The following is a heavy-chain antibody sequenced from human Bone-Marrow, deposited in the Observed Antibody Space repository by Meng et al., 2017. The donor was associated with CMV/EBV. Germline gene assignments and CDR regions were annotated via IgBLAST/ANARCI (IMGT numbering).Heavy chain of an antibody. CDR3: ARDFWSGAGYYYYGKDV. CDR2: IYYSGST. Sequence: SETLSLTCTVSGGSISSYYWSWIRQPPGKGLEWIGYIYYSGSTNYNPPLKSRVTISVDTSKNQFSLKLSSVTAADTAVYYCARDFWSGAGYYYYGKDVWGQGTTVTVSS. V-gene: IGHV4-59*01. J-gene: IGHJ6*02. D-gene: IGHD3-3*01. CDR1: GGSISSYY.